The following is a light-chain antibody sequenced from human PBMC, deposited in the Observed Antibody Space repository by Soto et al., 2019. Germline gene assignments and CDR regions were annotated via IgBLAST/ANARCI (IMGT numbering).Light chain of an antibody. CDR2: DVT. CDR3: SSLTSSMTKV. V-gene: IGLV2-14*01. CDR1: SSEGGGYNP. J-gene: IGLJ1*01. Sequence: QPLLSQPASVSGSPGQSITISCTGTSSEGGGYNPVSWYQQHTGKAPKLILYDVTDRPSGVSYRFSGSKSGNTAFLTISVLQAADEADYSCSSLTSSMTKVFGSGTKV.